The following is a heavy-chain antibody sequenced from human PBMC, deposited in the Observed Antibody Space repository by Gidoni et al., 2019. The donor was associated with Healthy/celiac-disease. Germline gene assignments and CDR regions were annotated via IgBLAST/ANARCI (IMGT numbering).Heavy chain of an antibody. CDR1: GYSFTSYD. Sequence: QVQPVQSAAEVKQSGASVKASCNASGYSFTSYDINWVRQATGQGREWMGWMNPNSGNTGYTQKFQARVTMTRNTSISTAYMELSSLRSEDAAVYYCARQSKRRDAFDIWGQGTMVTVSS. CDR2: MNPNSGNT. V-gene: IGHV1-8*02. J-gene: IGHJ3*02. CDR3: ARQSKRRDAFDI.